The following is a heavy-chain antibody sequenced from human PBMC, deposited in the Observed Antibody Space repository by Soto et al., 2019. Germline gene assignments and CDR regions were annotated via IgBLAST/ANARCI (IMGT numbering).Heavy chain of an antibody. J-gene: IGHJ4*02. CDR1: GGAFGRYS. V-gene: IGHV1-69*13. CDR2: VIPVFNTS. Sequence: SVKVSCKASGGAFGRYSVSWVRQAPGQGLEWIGGVIPVFNTSNYSLKFRGRVAIFADLSTSTVFMELRSLRSEDTALYYCARGDEMTAVTIFEYWGQGTLVTVSS. D-gene: IGHD4-17*01. CDR3: ARGDEMTAVTIFEY.